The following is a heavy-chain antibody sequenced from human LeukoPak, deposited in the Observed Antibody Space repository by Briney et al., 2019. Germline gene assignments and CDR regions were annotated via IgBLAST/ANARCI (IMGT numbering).Heavy chain of an antibody. CDR3: ARGLSAIVH. J-gene: IGHJ4*02. D-gene: IGHD2-21*02. CDR2: INHSGRT. CDR1: GGSFSGYY. V-gene: IGHV4-34*01. Sequence: PSETLSLTCAVYGGSFSGYYWSWIRQPPGKGLEWIGEINHSGRTNYNPSLKSRVTISVDTSKDQFSLKLSSVTAADTAVYYCARGLSAIVHWGQGTLVTVSS.